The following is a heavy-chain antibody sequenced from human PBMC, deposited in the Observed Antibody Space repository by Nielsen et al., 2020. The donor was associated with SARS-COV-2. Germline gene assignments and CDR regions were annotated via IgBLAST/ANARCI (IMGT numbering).Heavy chain of an antibody. J-gene: IGHJ4*02. CDR1: GFSLSTSGMC. V-gene: IGHV2-70*01. D-gene: IGHD2-21*02. Sequence: SGPTLAKPTQTFTLTCTLSGFSLSTSGMCVSWIRQPPGKALEWLALIDWDDDKYYSTSLKTRLTISKDTSKNQVVLTMTNMDPVDTATYYCARILPGDCSNFFDYWGQGTLVTVSS. CDR3: ARILPGDCSNFFDY. CDR2: IDWDDDK.